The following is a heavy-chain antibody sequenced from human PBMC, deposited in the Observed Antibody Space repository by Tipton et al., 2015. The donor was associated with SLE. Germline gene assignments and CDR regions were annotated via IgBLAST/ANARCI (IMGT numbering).Heavy chain of an antibody. V-gene: IGHV3-30*04. J-gene: IGHJ6*03. CDR1: GFTFSSYA. CDR3: ASEWLPYYYYMDV. Sequence: SLRLSCAASGFTFSSYAMHWVRQAPGKGLEWVAVISYDGSNKYYADSVKGRFTISRDSSKNTLYLQMNSLRAEDTAVYYCASEWLPYYYYMDVWGKGTTVTVSS. CDR2: ISYDGSNK. D-gene: IGHD6-19*01.